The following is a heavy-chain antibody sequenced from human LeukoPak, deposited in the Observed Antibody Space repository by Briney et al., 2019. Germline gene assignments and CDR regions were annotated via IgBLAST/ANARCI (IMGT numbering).Heavy chain of an antibody. D-gene: IGHD2-2*01. V-gene: IGHV3-53*01. CDR3: ARGLGYCTSTTCLLPFDY. CDR1: GFTVSTYY. Sequence: GGSLRLSCAASGFTVSTYYMTWVRQAPGKGLECVSAIYSGGSTYYADSVKGRFTVSRDNSKNTLYLQMNSLRGEDTAMYYCARGLGYCTSTTCLLPFDYWGQGTLVTVSS. J-gene: IGHJ4*02. CDR2: IYSGGST.